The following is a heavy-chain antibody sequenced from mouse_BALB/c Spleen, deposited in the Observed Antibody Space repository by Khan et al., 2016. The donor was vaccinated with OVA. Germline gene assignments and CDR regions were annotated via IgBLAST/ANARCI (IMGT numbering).Heavy chain of an antibody. CDR3: AREGESYYYGPCDY. CDR1: GYSFTGYF. CDR2: INPYNGDT. V-gene: IGHV1-20*02. Sequence: VQLQQSGPELVKPGASVKISCKASGYSFTGYFMNWVMQSHGKSLEWIGRINPYNGDTFYKQKFKGKATFTVDKSSNTAHMELRSLASEDSSVYYGAREGESYYYGPCDYWGQGTTLTVSS. D-gene: IGHD1-1*01. J-gene: IGHJ2*01.